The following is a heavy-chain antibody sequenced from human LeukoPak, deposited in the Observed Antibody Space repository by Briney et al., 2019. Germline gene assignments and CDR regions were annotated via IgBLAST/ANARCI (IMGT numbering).Heavy chain of an antibody. CDR3: AKDFGEYQLLSYDY. CDR2: ISGSGGNT. Sequence: GGSLRLSCATSGFTFSSYAMSWVRQAPGKGLEWVTAISGSGGNTYYADSVKGRFTISRDNSKNTLYLQMNSLRAEDTAVYYCAKDFGEYQLLSYDYWGQGTLVTVSS. J-gene: IGHJ4*02. V-gene: IGHV3-23*01. CDR1: GFTFSSYA. D-gene: IGHD2-2*01.